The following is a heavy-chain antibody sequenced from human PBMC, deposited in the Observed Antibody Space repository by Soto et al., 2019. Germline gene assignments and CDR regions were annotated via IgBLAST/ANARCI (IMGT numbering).Heavy chain of an antibody. CDR3: ARDLWLIVALGAFDI. CDR2: IKQDGSEK. D-gene: IGHD3-22*01. Sequence: GGSLRLSCAASGFSFSSCWMSWVRQAPGKGLEWVANIKQDGSEKYYVDSVKGRFTISRDNAKNSLYLQMNSLRAEDTAVYYCARDLWLIVALGAFDIWGQGTMVTVSS. CDR1: GFSFSSCW. V-gene: IGHV3-7*01. J-gene: IGHJ3*02.